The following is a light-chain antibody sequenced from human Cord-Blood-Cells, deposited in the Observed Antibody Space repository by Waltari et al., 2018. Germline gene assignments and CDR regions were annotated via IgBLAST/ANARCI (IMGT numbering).Light chain of an antibody. V-gene: IGLV2-14*01. CDR3: SSYTSSSTLV. Sequence: QSALTQSASVSGSPGQSLTTSCTVTSSDVGGYNYVSWYQQHPGKAPKLMIYEVSNRPSGVSNRFSGSKSGNTASLTISGLQAEDEADYYCSSYTSSSTLVFGTGTKVTVL. J-gene: IGLJ1*01. CDR2: EVS. CDR1: SSDVGGYNY.